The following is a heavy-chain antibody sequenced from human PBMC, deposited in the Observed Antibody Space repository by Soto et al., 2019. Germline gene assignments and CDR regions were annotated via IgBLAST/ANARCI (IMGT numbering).Heavy chain of an antibody. V-gene: IGHV4-4*02. CDR1: GASISDNNW. J-gene: IGHJ4*02. CDR3: ARHIGVTGTRGFDY. CDR2: VVHWGTT. D-gene: IGHD6-19*01. Sequence: QVQLQESGPGLVKPSGTVSLTCAVSGASISDNNWWSWVRQPPGKGLEWIGEVVHWGTTNYNPSLRSRVTISMDKSKNQISLTLSSVTAADSALYDCARHIGVTGTRGFDYWGQGTLVTVSS.